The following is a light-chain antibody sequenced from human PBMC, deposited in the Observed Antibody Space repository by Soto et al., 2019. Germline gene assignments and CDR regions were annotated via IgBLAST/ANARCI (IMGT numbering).Light chain of an antibody. CDR1: SSDVGGYNY. CDR2: DVS. J-gene: IGLJ1*01. V-gene: IGLV2-11*01. Sequence: QSALTQPRSVSGSPGQSITISCTGTSSDVGGYNYVSWDRQHPGKAPKLMIYDVSKRPSGVPDRFSGAKSGNTASLTISGLQAEDEADYYCCSYAGSYTHYVFGTGTKLTVL. CDR3: CSYAGSYTHYV.